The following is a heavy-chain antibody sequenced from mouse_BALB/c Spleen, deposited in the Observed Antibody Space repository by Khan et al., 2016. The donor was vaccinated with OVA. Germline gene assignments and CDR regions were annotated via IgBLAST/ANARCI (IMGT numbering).Heavy chain of an antibody. D-gene: IGHD1-1*01. J-gene: IGHJ2*01. V-gene: IGHV3-2*02. Sequence: EVQLQESGPGLVKPSQSLSLTCTVTGYSITSDYAWNWIRQFPGNKLEWMGNISYSGNTKYNPSLKSRISITRDTSKNQFFLQLNYVTTEDTATYYCARIYGGDFDYWGQGTTLTVSS. CDR1: GYSITSDYA. CDR3: ARIYGGDFDY. CDR2: ISYSGNT.